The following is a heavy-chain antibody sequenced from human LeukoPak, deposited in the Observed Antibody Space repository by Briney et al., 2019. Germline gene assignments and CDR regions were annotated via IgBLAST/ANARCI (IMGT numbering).Heavy chain of an antibody. V-gene: IGHV3-11*01. Sequence: GGSLRLSCAASGFIFSDYYMIWIRQAPGKGLEWVSYISSSGSTFYQADSVKGRFTISRDNAKNSLYLQMNSLRVEDTAVYYRARDLRWLQLDYWGQGTLVTVSS. CDR2: ISSSGSTF. CDR3: ARDLRWLQLDY. D-gene: IGHD5-24*01. J-gene: IGHJ4*02. CDR1: GFIFSDYY.